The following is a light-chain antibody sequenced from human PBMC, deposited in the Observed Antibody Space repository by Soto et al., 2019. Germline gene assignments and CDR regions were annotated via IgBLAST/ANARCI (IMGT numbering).Light chain of an antibody. J-gene: IGLJ1*01. CDR3: SSYTTTNTYV. Sequence: QSVLTQPASVSGSPGQSITISCTGTSSDVGGYNYVSWYQQHPGKAPKLMIYEVTHRPSGVSNRFSGSKSGNTASLTISGLQAEDEADYYCSSYTTTNTYVFGTGTKGTLL. V-gene: IGLV2-14*01. CDR2: EVT. CDR1: SSDVGGYNY.